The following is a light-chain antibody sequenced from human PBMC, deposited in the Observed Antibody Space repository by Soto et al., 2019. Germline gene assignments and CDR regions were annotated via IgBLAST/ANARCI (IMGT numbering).Light chain of an antibody. CDR2: EVS. CDR1: SSDVGGFNY. CDR3: SSYTSSSTYV. V-gene: IGLV2-14*01. Sequence: QSALTQPASVSGSPGQSITISCTGTSSDVGGFNYVSWYQHHPGKAPNLMIYEVSNRPSGVSNRFSGSKSGNTASLTISGLQAEDEADYYCSSYTSSSTYVFGTGTKLTVL. J-gene: IGLJ1*01.